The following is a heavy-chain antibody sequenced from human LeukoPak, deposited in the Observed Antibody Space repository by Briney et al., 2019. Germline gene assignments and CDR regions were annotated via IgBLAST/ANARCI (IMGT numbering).Heavy chain of an antibody. CDR3: ARGKGYSNSFDY. D-gene: IGHD4-11*01. J-gene: IGHJ4*02. V-gene: IGHV3-7*04. CDR2: IKQDGSEK. Sequence: GSLRLSCAASGFTFSSYWMSWVRQALGKGLEWVANIKQDGSEKYYVDSVKGRFTISRDNAKNSLYLQMNSLRAEDTAVYYCARGKGYSNSFDYWGQGTLVTVSS. CDR1: GFTFSSYW.